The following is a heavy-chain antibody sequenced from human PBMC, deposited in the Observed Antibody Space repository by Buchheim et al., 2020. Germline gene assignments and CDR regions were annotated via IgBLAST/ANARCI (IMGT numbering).Heavy chain of an antibody. D-gene: IGHD6-19*01. Sequence: EVQLVESGGGLVQPGGSLRLSCAASGFTFSSYWMSWVRQAPGKGLEWVANIKQDGSEKYYVDSVKGRFTISRDNSKNTLYLQMNSLRAEDTAVYYCANGHSSGWYYFDYWGQGTL. CDR1: GFTFSSYW. V-gene: IGHV3-7*01. J-gene: IGHJ4*02. CDR3: ANGHSSGWYYFDY. CDR2: IKQDGSEK.